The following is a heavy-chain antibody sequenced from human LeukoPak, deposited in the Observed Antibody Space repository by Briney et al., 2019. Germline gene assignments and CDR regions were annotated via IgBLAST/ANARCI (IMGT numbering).Heavy chain of an antibody. V-gene: IGHV4-39*07. J-gene: IGHJ4*02. D-gene: IGHD3-10*01. CDR3: ARDSYGSGSYYNPYFDY. Sequence: SETLSLTCTVSGGSISSSSYYWGWIRQPPGKGLEWIGSIYYSGSTYYNPSLKSRVTISVDTSKNQFSLKLSSVTAADTGVYYCARDSYGSGSYYNPYFDYWGQGTLVTVSS. CDR1: GGSISSSSYY. CDR2: IYYSGST.